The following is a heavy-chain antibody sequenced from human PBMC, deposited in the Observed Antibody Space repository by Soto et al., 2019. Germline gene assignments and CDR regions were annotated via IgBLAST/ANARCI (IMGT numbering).Heavy chain of an antibody. CDR3: AKGQSSIYYGSRHYYYGMDV. D-gene: IGHD3-22*01. CDR1: GFTFDDYA. Sequence: EVKLVESGGGLVQPGRSLRLSCAASGFTFDDYAMHWVRQAPGKGLEWVSGISWDSGTVDYADSVKGRFTISRDNAKTSLYLRMNSLRVEDTALYHCAKGQSSIYYGSRHYYYGMDVWGQGTTVTVSS. CDR2: ISWDSGTV. J-gene: IGHJ6*02. V-gene: IGHV3-9*01.